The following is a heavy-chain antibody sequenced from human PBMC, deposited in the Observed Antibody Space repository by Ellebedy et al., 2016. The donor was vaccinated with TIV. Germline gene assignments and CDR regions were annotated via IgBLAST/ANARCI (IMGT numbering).Heavy chain of an antibody. J-gene: IGHJ4*02. V-gene: IGHV3-72*01. CDR3: ARGGPDY. CDR1: GFTFSDHN. Sequence: GGSLRLXXAASGFTFSDHNMQWVRQAPGKGLEWVGRIRNKANNYMTEYAASVKGRFTISRDDSKNSLYLQMNSLRAEDTAVYYCARGGPDYWGQGTLVTVSS. CDR2: IRNKANNYMT.